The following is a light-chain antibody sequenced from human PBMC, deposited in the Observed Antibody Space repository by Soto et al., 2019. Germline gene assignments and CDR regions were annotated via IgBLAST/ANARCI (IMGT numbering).Light chain of an antibody. J-gene: IGKJ3*01. CDR1: ESVSSSY. Sequence: EIVLTQSPGTLSLSPGERATLSCRASESVSSSYLSWNQQKPGQAPRLLIYGASSRATGIPDRFSGSGSGTDFTLTISRLEPEDSAVYYCQQYGSSPFTFGPGTKVDIK. V-gene: IGKV3-20*01. CDR2: GAS. CDR3: QQYGSSPFT.